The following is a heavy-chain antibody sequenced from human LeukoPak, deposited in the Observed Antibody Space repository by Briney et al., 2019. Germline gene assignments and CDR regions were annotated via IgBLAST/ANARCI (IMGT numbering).Heavy chain of an antibody. Sequence: GGSLRLSCAASGFTFNTYGMSWVRQAPGKGLEWVSYISGSGSTIYYADSVKGRFTISRDNAKNSLYLQMNSLRADDTAVYYCARDTLGEGEDANYAVYYFDYWGQGTVVTVSS. CDR2: ISGSGSTI. D-gene: IGHD4/OR15-4a*01. J-gene: IGHJ4*02. CDR1: GFTFNTYG. V-gene: IGHV3-48*04. CDR3: ARDTLGEGEDANYAVYYFDY.